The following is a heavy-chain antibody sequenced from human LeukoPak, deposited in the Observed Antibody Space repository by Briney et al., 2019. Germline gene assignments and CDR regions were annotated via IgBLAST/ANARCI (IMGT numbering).Heavy chain of an antibody. CDR1: GGSITSTNW. CDR3: TRESGPYCPFGY. CDR2: ISLTGRT. V-gene: IGHV4-4*02. Sequence: SETLSLTCAVSGGSITSTNWWSWVRQPPGQGLEWIGEISLTGRTNYNPSLIGRVIVSLDESRNQLSLTLTSVTAADTAMYYCTRESGPYCPFGYWGQGTLVVVPS. D-gene: IGHD1-26*01. J-gene: IGHJ4*02.